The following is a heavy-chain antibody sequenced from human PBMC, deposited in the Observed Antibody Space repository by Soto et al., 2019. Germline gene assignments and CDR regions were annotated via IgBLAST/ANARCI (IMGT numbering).Heavy chain of an antibody. CDR2: ISSGGGSK. J-gene: IGHJ6*03. V-gene: IGHV3-23*01. Sequence: EVQLLESGGGMVQPGGSLRLTCAASGFTFSAYSMTWVRQAPGKGLEWVATISSGGGSKYYADSVKGRFTVSRDNSKSTLYLQMNSLRADDTAVYYCARAPGDYYYMDVWGKGTTVTVSS. CDR1: GFTFSAYS. CDR3: ARAPGDYYYMDV.